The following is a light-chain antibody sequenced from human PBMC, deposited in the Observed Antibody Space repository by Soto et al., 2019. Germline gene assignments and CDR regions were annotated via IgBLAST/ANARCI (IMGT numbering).Light chain of an antibody. CDR3: QQRSDWPLT. CDR1: RSVSSD. J-gene: IGKJ4*01. Sequence: EIVLTQSPATLSLSPGERATLSCRASRSVSSDLGWYQQKPGQAPRLLIYDTSNRATGIPARFSGSGSGTDFTLTISSLEPEDFAVYYCQQRSDWPLTFGGGTKVDIK. V-gene: IGKV3-11*01. CDR2: DTS.